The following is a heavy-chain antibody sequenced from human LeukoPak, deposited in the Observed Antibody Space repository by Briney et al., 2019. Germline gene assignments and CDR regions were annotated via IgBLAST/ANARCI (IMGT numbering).Heavy chain of an antibody. V-gene: IGHV3-23*01. CDR1: GFTFSAYA. J-gene: IGHJ3*02. D-gene: IGHD4-17*01. Sequence: GGSLRLSCTASGFTFSAYAMMWVRQAPGKGPEWVSAIRGGGGSAFYADSVKGRFTISRDNSKYTLFLQMNSLRAEDTAVCYCARDPNGDYIGAFDMWGPGTMVTVSS. CDR2: IRGGGGSA. CDR3: ARDPNGDYIGAFDM.